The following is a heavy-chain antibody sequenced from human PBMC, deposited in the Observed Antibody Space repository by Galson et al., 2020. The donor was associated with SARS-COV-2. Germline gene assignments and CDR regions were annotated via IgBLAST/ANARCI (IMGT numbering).Heavy chain of an antibody. V-gene: IGHV1-24*01. CDR3: ATAKAVVAYFYFDY. CDR2: FDPEDGET. CDR1: GYTLSELS. Sequence: ASVKVSCKVSGYTLSELSMHWVRQAPGKGLEWMGGFDPEDGETVYPQKFQGRVTMTEDTSTATVYMELSGLRSEDTAVYYCATAKAVVAYFYFDYWGRGTLVTVSS. J-gene: IGHJ4*02. D-gene: IGHD3-10*01.